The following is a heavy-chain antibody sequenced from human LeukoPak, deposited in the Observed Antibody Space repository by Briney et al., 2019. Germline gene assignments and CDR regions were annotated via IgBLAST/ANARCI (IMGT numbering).Heavy chain of an antibody. Sequence: GSLRLSCVASGFSISSHWMSWVRQAPGKGLEWVASLKEDVSARNLVDSVKGRFTISTDNAKNSLYLQMNSLRVEDTAVYYCARGPTYGSRSDFLESWGLGTLVTVSS. CDR1: GFSISSHW. J-gene: IGHJ4*02. V-gene: IGHV3-7*01. CDR3: ARGPTYGSRSDFLES. CDR2: LKEDVSAR. D-gene: IGHD3-10*01.